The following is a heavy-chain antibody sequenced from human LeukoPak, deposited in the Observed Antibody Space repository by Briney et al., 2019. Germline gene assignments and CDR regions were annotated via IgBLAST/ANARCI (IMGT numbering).Heavy chain of an antibody. J-gene: IGHJ3*02. Sequence: GASVKVSCKASGYTFMTFGISWVRQAPGQGLEWMGWISPYSGNTNSAQKSQGRLSMSTDTSTGIAYMHLRSLTPDDTALYYCARAGTTVTGGDAFDIWGQGTMVIVSA. D-gene: IGHD1-1*01. CDR3: ARAGTTVTGGDAFDI. CDR2: ISPYSGNT. CDR1: GYTFMTFG. V-gene: IGHV1-18*01.